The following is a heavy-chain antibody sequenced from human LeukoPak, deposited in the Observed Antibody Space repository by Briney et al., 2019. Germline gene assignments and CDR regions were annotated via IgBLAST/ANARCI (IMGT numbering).Heavy chain of an antibody. D-gene: IGHD6-19*01. J-gene: IGHJ4*02. CDR1: GFTVSNNF. CDR3: ARESSVSGWFIY. CDR2: IYAGGST. Sequence: GGSLRLSCAASGFTVSNNFMGWVRQAPGKGLGWVSGIYAGGSTYYADSVKGRFTLSRHNSENTLSLEMNSLRPEDTALYYCARESSVSGWFIYWGQGTLVTVSS. V-gene: IGHV3-53*04.